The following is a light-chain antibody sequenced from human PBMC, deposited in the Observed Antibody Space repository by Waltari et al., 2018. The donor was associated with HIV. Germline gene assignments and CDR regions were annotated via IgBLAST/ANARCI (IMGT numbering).Light chain of an antibody. Sequence: QSVLTQPRSTSGPPGHRVTSTCSGSTTTSRVDYVAGYQQLPGTAPKLLIYRNNQRPSGVPDRFSGAKADTSASLAIRGLRSEYEGDYFWATWDDGLSGPVFGGGTKLTVL. CDR3: ATWDDGLSGPV. V-gene: IGLV1-47*01. CDR1: TTTSRVDY. J-gene: IGLJ3*02. CDR2: RNN.